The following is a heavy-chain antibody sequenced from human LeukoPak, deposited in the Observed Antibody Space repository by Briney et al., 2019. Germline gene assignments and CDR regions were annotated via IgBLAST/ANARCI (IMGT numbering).Heavy chain of an antibody. J-gene: IGHJ4*02. Sequence: SETLSLTCTVSGGSISSSSYYWGWIRQPPGKGLEWIGSIYYSGSTYYNPSLKSRVTISVDTSKNQFSLKLSSVTAADTAVYCCARREGSSWDRFDYWGQGTLVTVSS. D-gene: IGHD6-13*01. CDR1: GGSISSSSYY. CDR2: IYYSGST. V-gene: IGHV4-39*01. CDR3: ARREGSSWDRFDY.